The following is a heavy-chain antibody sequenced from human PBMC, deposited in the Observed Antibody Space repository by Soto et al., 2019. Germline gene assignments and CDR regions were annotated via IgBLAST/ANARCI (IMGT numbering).Heavy chain of an antibody. CDR3: ARGGKLLWFGELSGGYYYYGMDV. Sequence: SVKVSCKASGGTFSSYAISWVRQAPGQGLEWMGGIIPIFGTANYAQKFQGRVTITADESTSTAYMELSSLRSEDTAVYYCARGGKLLWFGELSGGYYYYGMDVWGQGTTVTVSS. J-gene: IGHJ6*02. D-gene: IGHD3-10*01. CDR2: IIPIFGTA. CDR1: GGTFSSYA. V-gene: IGHV1-69*13.